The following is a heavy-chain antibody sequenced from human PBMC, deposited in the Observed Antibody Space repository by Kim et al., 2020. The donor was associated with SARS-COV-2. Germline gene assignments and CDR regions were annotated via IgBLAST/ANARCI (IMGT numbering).Heavy chain of an antibody. CDR3: ARDGTEMATITLYYYYYYGMDF. CDR2: ISSSGSTI. J-gene: IGHJ6*02. CDR1: GFTFRDYY. D-gene: IGHD5-12*01. Sequence: GGSLRLSCAASGFTFRDYYMSWIRQAPGKGLEWVSYISSSGSTIYYADSVKGRFTISRDNAKNSLYLQMNSLRAEDTAVYYCARDGTEMATITLYYYYYYGMDFWGQGTTVTVSS. V-gene: IGHV3-11*01.